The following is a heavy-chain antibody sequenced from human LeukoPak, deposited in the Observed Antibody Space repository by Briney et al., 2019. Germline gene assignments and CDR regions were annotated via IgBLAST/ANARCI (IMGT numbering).Heavy chain of an antibody. Sequence: SETLSLTCAVYGGSFSGYYWSWIRQPPGKGLEWIGEINHSGSTNYNPSLKSRVTISVDTSKNQFSLKLSSVTAADTAVYYCARHARFSYYYDSSGYWGSDAFDIWGQGTMVTVSS. J-gene: IGHJ3*02. D-gene: IGHD3-22*01. CDR1: GGSFSGYY. V-gene: IGHV4-34*01. CDR3: ARHARFSYYYDSSGYWGSDAFDI. CDR2: INHSGST.